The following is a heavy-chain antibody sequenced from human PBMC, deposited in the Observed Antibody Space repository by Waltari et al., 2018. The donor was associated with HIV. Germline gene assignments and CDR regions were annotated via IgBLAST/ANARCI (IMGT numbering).Heavy chain of an antibody. D-gene: IGHD6-13*01. CDR1: GGSISSGSYY. CDR2: ISTSGST. V-gene: IGHV4-61*02. CDR3: AREQQLVHGFDY. Sequence: QVQLQESGPGLVKPSQTLSLTCTVSGGSISSGSYYWSWIRQPAGKGLEWIGRISTSGSTNYTPSRNSRCTISVDTSKNQFSLKLSSVTAADTAVYYCAREQQLVHGFDYWGQGTLVTVSS. J-gene: IGHJ4*02.